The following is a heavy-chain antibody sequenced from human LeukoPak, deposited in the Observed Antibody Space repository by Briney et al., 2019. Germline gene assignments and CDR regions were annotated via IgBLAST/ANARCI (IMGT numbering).Heavy chain of an antibody. V-gene: IGHV3-30*04. J-gene: IGHJ4*02. CDR3: AGGGGGRAAAVGY. Sequence: GGSLRLSCAASGFTFSSYAMHWVRQAPGKGLEWVAVISYDGSNKYYADSVKGRFTISRDNSKNTLYLQMNSLGAEDTAVYYCAGGGGGRAAAVGYWGQGTLVTVSS. D-gene: IGHD6-13*01. CDR1: GFTFSSYA. CDR2: ISYDGSNK.